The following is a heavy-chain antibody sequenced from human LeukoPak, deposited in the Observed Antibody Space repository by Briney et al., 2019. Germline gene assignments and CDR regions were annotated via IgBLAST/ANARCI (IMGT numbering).Heavy chain of an antibody. Sequence: GGSLRLSCAASGLTLSSHWMSWVSQPPGKGREWVANITKDGSEKYYVASVKGRFTISRGNAKNSLYMQMSSLTASDTAMYYCARIRVPAAIKDAFDIWGQGTMVTVSS. CDR1: GLTLSSHW. V-gene: IGHV3-7*03. J-gene: IGHJ3*02. CDR3: ARIRVPAAIKDAFDI. D-gene: IGHD2-2*01. CDR2: ITKDGSEK.